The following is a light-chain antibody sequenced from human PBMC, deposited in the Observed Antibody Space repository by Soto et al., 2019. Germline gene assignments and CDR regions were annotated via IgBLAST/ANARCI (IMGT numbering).Light chain of an antibody. CDR2: VNSDGSH. J-gene: IGLJ1*01. CDR3: QTWGTGIRV. CDR1: SGHSSYA. V-gene: IGLV4-69*01. Sequence: QPVLTQSPSASASLGASVKLTCTLSSGHSSYAIAWHQQQPEKGPRYLMKVNSDGSHIKGDGIPDRFSGSSSGAERYLTISSLQSEDEADYFCQTWGTGIRVFGTGTKPTVL.